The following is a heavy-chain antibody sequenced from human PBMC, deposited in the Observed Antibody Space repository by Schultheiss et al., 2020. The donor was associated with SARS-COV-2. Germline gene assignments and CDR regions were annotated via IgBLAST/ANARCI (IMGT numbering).Heavy chain of an antibody. CDR2: INSAGSST. V-gene: IGHV3-74*01. J-gene: IGHJ4*02. Sequence: GGSLRLSCTASGFTFRSYWLHWVRRAPGKGLVWVSRINSAGSSTSYADSVKGRFTISRDNAKNTLYLQMSGLRAEDTAVYYCARNYDSSGYHYPFDYWGQGTLVTVSS. CDR3: ARNYDSSGYHYPFDY. CDR1: GFTFRSYW. D-gene: IGHD3-22*01.